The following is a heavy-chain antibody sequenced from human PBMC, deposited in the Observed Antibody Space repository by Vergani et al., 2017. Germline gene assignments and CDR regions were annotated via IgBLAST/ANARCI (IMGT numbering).Heavy chain of an antibody. CDR1: GFSLSTSGVG. Sequence: QITLKESGPTLVKPTQTLTLTCTFSGFSLSTSGVGVGWNRQPPGKALEWLALIYWDDDKRYSPSLKSRLTITKDTSKNQVVLTMTNMDPVDTAIYYCAHSLGHYDFWSGYSGRWYYYYGMDVWGQGTTVTVSS. CDR2: IYWDDDK. D-gene: IGHD3-3*01. J-gene: IGHJ6*02. V-gene: IGHV2-5*02. CDR3: AHSLGHYDFWSGYSGRWYYYYGMDV.